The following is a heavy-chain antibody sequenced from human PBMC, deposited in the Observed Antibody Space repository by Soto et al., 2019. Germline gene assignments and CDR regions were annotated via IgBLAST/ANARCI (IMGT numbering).Heavy chain of an antibody. V-gene: IGHV4-4*02. D-gene: IGHD6-13*01. Sequence: PSETLSLTCAVSGGSISSSNWWSWVRQPPGKGLEWIGEIYHSGSTNYNPSLKSRVTISVDKSKNQFSLKLSSVTAADTAVYYCARAFSSWYGPIGYWGQGTLVTVSS. J-gene: IGHJ4*02. CDR2: IYHSGST. CDR1: GGSISSSNW. CDR3: ARAFSSWYGPIGY.